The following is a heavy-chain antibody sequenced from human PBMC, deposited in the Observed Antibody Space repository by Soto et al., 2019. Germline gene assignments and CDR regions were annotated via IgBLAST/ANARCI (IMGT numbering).Heavy chain of an antibody. V-gene: IGHV1-69*06. CDR1: GGTFSSYA. D-gene: IGHD6-19*01. CDR3: AKDEYSSGWYRNYYYYGMDV. CDR2: IIPIFGTA. J-gene: IGHJ6*02. Sequence: SVKVSCKASGGTFSSYAISWVRQAPGQGLEWMGGIIPIFGTANYAQKFQGRVTITADKSTITAYMELSSLRSEDTAVYYCAKDEYSSGWYRNYYYYGMDVWGQGTTVTVSS.